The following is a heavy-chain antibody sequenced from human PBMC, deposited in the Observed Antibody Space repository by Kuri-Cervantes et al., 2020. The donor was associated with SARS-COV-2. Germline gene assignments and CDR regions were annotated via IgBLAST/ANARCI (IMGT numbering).Heavy chain of an antibody. CDR2: IIPILGTA. CDR3: ATVHTLYYAHYFDY. CDR1: GYTFTGYY. Sequence: SVKVSCKASGYTFTGYYMHWVRQAPGQGLEWMGGIIPILGTANYAQKFQGRVTITADESTSTAYMELSSLRSEDTAVYYCATVHTLYYAHYFDYWGQGTLVTVSS. D-gene: IGHD2-2*01. V-gene: IGHV1-69*13. J-gene: IGHJ4*02.